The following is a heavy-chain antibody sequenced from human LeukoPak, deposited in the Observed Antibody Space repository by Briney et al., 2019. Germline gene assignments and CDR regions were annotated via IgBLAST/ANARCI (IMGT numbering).Heavy chain of an antibody. V-gene: IGHV1-24*01. CDR1: GGTFSSYA. CDR2: FDPEDGET. Sequence: ASVKVSCKASGGTFSSYAICWVRQGPGQGLEWMGGFDPEDGETIYAQKFQGRVTMTEDTSTDTAYMELSSLRSEDTAVYYCATVSVAVAGTDFGFDPWGQGTLVTVSS. J-gene: IGHJ5*02. D-gene: IGHD6-19*01. CDR3: ATVSVAVAGTDFGFDP.